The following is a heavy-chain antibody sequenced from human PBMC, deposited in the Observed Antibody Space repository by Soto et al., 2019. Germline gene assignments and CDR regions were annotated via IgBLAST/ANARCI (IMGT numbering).Heavy chain of an antibody. Sequence: SETLSLTCTVSGGSISSSRCHWGWIRQPPGKGLEWIASIKYSGTTFYNPSLKSRVTLSVDASKNQFSLKLSSVTAADTAVYYFARRYGYSFDYWGQGTLVTVSS. D-gene: IGHD1-1*01. V-gene: IGHV4-39*01. J-gene: IGHJ4*02. CDR1: GGSISSSRCH. CDR2: IKYSGTT. CDR3: ARRYGYSFDY.